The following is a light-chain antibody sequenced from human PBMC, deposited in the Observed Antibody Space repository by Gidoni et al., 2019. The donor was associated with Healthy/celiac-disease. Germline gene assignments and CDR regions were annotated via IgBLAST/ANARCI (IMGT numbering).Light chain of an antibody. Sequence: DIVLTQSPATLSWSPGERATLSCRASQSVSSYLAWYQQKPGQAPRLLIYDASNRATGIPARFSGSGSGTDFTLTISSLEPEEFAVYYCQQRSNWPPWTFGQGTKVEIK. CDR2: DAS. CDR1: QSVSSY. V-gene: IGKV3-11*01. J-gene: IGKJ1*01. CDR3: QQRSNWPPWT.